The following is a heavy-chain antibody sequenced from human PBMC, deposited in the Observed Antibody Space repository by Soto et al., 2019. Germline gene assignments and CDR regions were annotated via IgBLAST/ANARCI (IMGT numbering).Heavy chain of an antibody. CDR3: ARDFGGP. CDR1: GFTFSSYW. Sequence: EVQLVESGGGLVQPGGSLRLSCTASGFTFSSYWMNWVRQAPGKGLEWVGNIKEDGSEKFYVDSVKGWFTISRDNAKNSLYLDMNSLRVEDTAIYFCARDFGGPWGQGTLVTVSS. J-gene: IGHJ5*02. V-gene: IGHV3-7*05. CDR2: IKEDGSEK. D-gene: IGHD1-26*01.